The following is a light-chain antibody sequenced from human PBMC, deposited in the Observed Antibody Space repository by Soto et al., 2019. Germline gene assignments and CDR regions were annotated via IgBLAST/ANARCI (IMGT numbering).Light chain of an antibody. Sequence: QPVLTQSPSASASLGASVKLTCTLSSGHSSYAIAWHQQQPEKGPRYLMKLNSDGSHSKGDGIPDRFSGSSSGAERYLIIFSLQSEDEAYYSCQTWGTGIHVFGTGTKLTVL. CDR1: SGHSSYA. CDR3: QTWGTGIHV. J-gene: IGLJ1*01. CDR2: LNSDGSH. V-gene: IGLV4-69*01.